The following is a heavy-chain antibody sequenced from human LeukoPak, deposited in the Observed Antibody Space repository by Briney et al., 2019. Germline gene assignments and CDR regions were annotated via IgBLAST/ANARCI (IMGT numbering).Heavy chain of an antibody. Sequence: GGSLRLSYAASGFTVSSNYMSWVRQAPGKGLEWVSVISGSGGSTSYADSVKGRFTISRDNSKNTLYVQMNSLRADDTAVYYCAILSGGSSPSPAHWGQGTLVTVSS. CDR3: AILSGGSSPSPAH. V-gene: IGHV3-23*01. D-gene: IGHD6-6*01. J-gene: IGHJ4*02. CDR2: ISGSGGST. CDR1: GFTVSSNY.